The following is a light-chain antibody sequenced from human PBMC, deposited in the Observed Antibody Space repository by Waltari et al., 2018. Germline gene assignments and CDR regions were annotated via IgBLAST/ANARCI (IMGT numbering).Light chain of an antibody. V-gene: IGKV1-5*03. CDR2: KAS. CDR1: QSISSW. J-gene: IGKJ1*01. CDR3: QQSNNYARWT. Sequence: DIQMTQSPSTLSVSVGDRVTITCRASQSISSWLAWYQQKPGKAPKLLIYKASNLESGVPSRFSGSGSGTEFTLTISSLQPDDFATYYYQQSNNYARWTFGQGTKVEIK.